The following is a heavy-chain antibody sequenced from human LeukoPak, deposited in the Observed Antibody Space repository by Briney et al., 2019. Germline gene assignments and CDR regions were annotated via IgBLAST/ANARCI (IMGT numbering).Heavy chain of an antibody. J-gene: IGHJ6*03. CDR1: GFTFSSYW. Sequence: GGSLRLSCAASGFTFSSYWMSWVRQAPGKGLEWVANIKQDGSEKYYVDSVKGRFTISRDNAKNSLYLQMNSLRAEDTAVYYCARDGVPAARIAFYYYYYMDVWGKGTTVTVSS. CDR3: ARDGVPAARIAFYYYYYMDV. D-gene: IGHD2-2*01. V-gene: IGHV3-7*01. CDR2: IKQDGSEK.